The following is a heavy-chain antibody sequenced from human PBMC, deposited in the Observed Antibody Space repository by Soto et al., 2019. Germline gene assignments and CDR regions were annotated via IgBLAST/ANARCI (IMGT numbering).Heavy chain of an antibody. Sequence: GGSLRLSCAASGFTFNYYWMSWVRQAPGKGLEGVANINQDGSQKYYVDSVKGRFTISRDNARNSLSLQTNSLRAEDTAMYYCTRNFNSYFDYWGQGALVTVSS. V-gene: IGHV3-7*05. CDR1: GFTFNYYW. CDR2: INQDGSQK. J-gene: IGHJ4*02. CDR3: TRNFNSYFDY.